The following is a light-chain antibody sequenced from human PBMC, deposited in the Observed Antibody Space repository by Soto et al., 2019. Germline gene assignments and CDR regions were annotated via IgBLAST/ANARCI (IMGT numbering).Light chain of an antibody. CDR2: GGS. CDR3: QQRGT. Sequence: PGERATLSCRASQSVSSNHLAWYQQKPGQAPRLLIYGGSYRATGIPARFSGSGSGTDFTLTISSLEPEDLAVYYCQQRGTFGPGTKVDIK. CDR1: QSVSSN. J-gene: IGKJ3*01. V-gene: IGKV3-11*01.